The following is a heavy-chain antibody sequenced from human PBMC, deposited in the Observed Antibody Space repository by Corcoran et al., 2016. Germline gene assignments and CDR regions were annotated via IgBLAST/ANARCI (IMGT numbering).Heavy chain of an antibody. J-gene: IGHJ4*02. CDR2: INHSGST. V-gene: IGHV4-34*01. Sequence: QVQLQQWGAGLLKPSETLSLTCAVYGGSFSGYYWSWIRQPPGKGLEWIGEINHSGSTNYNPSLKSRVTISVDKSKNQFSRKLSSVTAADTAGYDCAREPIAGAFRYYCAYWGQGTLVTVSS. D-gene: IGHD6-19*01. CDR1: GGSFSGYY. CDR3: AREPIAGAFRYYCAY.